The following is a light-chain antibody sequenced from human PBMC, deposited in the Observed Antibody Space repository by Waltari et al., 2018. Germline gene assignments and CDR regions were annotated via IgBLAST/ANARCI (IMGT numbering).Light chain of an antibody. CDR1: QGISSF. CDR2: AAS. J-gene: IGKJ5*01. V-gene: IGKV1-9*01. Sequence: IQLTQSPSSLSASVGDRVTITCRASQGISSFLAWYQKKPGKAPKVLIYAASTLQSGVPSRFSGSGSGTDFTLTISSLQPEDFATYYCQQLNSYPITFGQGTRLEIK. CDR3: QQLNSYPIT.